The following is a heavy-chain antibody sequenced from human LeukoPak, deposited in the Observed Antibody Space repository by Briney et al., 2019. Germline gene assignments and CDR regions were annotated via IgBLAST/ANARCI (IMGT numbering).Heavy chain of an antibody. J-gene: IGHJ4*02. Sequence: SETLSLTCTVSGGSIRSYYWSWIRQPPAKGLEWIGYIYYSGSTNYNPSLKSRVTISVDTSKNQFSLKLSSVTAADTAVYYCARGGGSTDYYDSSGYFWGQGTLVTVSS. CDR1: GGSIRSYY. CDR2: IYYSGST. CDR3: ARGGGSTDYYDSSGYF. V-gene: IGHV4-59*01. D-gene: IGHD3-22*01.